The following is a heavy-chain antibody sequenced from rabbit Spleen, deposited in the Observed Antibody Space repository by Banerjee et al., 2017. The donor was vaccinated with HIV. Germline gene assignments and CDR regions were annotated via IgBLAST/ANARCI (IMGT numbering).Heavy chain of an antibody. V-gene: IGHV1S7*01. J-gene: IGHJ4*01. CDR1: RFDFSTYS. CDR2: IVPIFGVT. CDR3: ARNFDL. Sequence: QELVESGGGLVQPGGSLKLSCKASRFDFSTYSMSWVRQAPGKGLEWIGYIVPIFGVTYYANWVNGRFTISSHNAQNTLYLQLNSLTVADTATYFCARNFDLWGQGTLVTVS.